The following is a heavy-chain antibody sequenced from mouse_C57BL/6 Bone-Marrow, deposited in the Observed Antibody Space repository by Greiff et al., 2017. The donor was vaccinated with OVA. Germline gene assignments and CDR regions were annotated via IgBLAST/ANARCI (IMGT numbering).Heavy chain of an antibody. J-gene: IGHJ1*03. V-gene: IGHV14-4*01. D-gene: IGHD1-1*01. CDR1: GFNIKDDY. CDR3: TTTFTTVVAWYFDV. Sequence: VQLQQSGAELVRPGASVKLSCTASGFNIKDDYMHWVKQRPEQGLEWIGWIDPENGDTEYASKFQGKATITADTSSNTAYLQLSSLTSEDTAVYYCTTTFTTVVAWYFDVWGTGTTVTVS. CDR2: IDPENGDT.